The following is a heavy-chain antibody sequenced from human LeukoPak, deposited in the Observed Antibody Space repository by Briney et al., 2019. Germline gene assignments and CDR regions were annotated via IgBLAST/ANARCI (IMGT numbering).Heavy chain of an antibody. J-gene: IGHJ6*03. CDR1: GGTFSSYA. CDR2: IIPIFGTA. Sequence: SVKVSCKASGGTFSSYAISWVRQAPGQGLEWMGGIIPIFGTANYAQKFQGRVTITTDESTSTAYMELSSLRPEDTAVYYCASSSSWYESYYYMDVWGKGTTVTVSS. CDR3: ASSSSWYESYYYMDV. D-gene: IGHD6-13*01. V-gene: IGHV1-69*05.